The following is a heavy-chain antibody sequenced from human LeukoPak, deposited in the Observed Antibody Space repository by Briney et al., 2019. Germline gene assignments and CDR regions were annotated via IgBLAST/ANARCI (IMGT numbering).Heavy chain of an antibody. D-gene: IGHD3-22*01. V-gene: IGHV1-46*01. Sequence: ASVKVSCKASGYTFTSYGISWVRQAPGQGLEWMGMIDPSGGSTSYTQKFQDRVTMTRDTSTSTVYMEMSSLRSEDTAVYYCARDVHSSGYYLMGYYFDYWGQGTLVTVSS. CDR3: ARDVHSSGYYLMGYYFDY. J-gene: IGHJ4*02. CDR1: GYTFTSYG. CDR2: IDPSGGST.